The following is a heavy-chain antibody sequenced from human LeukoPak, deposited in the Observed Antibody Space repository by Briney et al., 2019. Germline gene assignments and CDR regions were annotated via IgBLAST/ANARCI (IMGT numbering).Heavy chain of an antibody. J-gene: IGHJ4*02. D-gene: IGHD6-19*01. V-gene: IGHV3-30*02. Sequence: GGSLRLSCAASGFRFSSYDIHWVRQAPGKGLEWVTFIESDGTKEYYADSVKGRFTISRDNPKNTVYVQMNTLRAEDTAVYYCAKEGSGWYYLDYWGQGTVVTVSP. CDR1: GFRFSSYD. CDR2: IESDGTKE. CDR3: AKEGSGWYYLDY.